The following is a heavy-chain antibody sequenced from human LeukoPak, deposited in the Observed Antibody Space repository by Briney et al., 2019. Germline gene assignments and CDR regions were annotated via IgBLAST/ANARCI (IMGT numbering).Heavy chain of an antibody. CDR2: IKQDGSET. CDR3: TRENSGSLSLEY. J-gene: IGHJ4*02. CDR1: GYTFSIYW. D-gene: IGHD1-26*01. V-gene: IGHV3-7*01. Sequence: GGSLRLSCAASGYTFSIYWMNWVRQAPGKGLEWVASIKQDGSETYYIESVLGRFTISRDNDMNFLYLQLSSLRAEDTAVYYCTRENSGSLSLEYWGQGTLVTVSS.